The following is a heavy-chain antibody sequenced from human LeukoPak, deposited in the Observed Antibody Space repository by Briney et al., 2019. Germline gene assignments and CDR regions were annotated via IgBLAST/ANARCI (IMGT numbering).Heavy chain of an antibody. CDR3: AKENDI. Sequence: GGSLRLSCAASGFTFDDYAMHWVRQAPGKGLEWVSGISWNSGSIGYADSVKGRFTISRDNAKNSLYLQMNSLRAEDTALYYCAKENDIWGQGTMVTVSS. CDR2: ISWNSGSI. CDR1: GFTFDDYA. V-gene: IGHV3-9*01. J-gene: IGHJ3*02.